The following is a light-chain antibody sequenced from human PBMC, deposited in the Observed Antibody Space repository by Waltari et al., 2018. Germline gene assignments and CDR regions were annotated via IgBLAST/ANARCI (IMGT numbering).Light chain of an antibody. Sequence: ENLLTQSPAALSVSPEETVTLSCRSSQSVTTDFAWYQQQPGQSPRLLIYSASARATGIPARFTGSGSATQFTLTITDLQPGDFALYFCQQYNSWPLTFGGGTKVAIK. CDR3: QQYNSWPLT. CDR2: SAS. V-gene: IGKV3-15*01. CDR1: QSVTTD. J-gene: IGKJ4*01.